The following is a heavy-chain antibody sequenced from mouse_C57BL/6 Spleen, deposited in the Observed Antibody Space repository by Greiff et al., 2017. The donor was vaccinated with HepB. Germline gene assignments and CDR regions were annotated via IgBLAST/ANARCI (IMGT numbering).Heavy chain of an antibody. CDR2: IDPSDSYT. J-gene: IGHJ3*01. V-gene: IGHV1-50*01. Sequence: QVQLQQPGAELVKPGASVKLSCKASGYTFTSYWMQWVKQRPGQGLEWIGEIDPSDSYTNYNQKFKGKATLTVDTSSSTAYMQLSSLTSEDSAVYYCARLGTTVVEAYWGQGTLVTVSA. D-gene: IGHD1-1*01. CDR1: GYTFTSYW. CDR3: ARLGTTVVEAY.